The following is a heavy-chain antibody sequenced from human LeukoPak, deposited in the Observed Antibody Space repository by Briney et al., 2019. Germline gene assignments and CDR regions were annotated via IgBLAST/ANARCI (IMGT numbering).Heavy chain of an antibody. Sequence: ASVKVSCKASRYTFTSYYMHWVRQAPGQGLEWMGIINPSGGSTSYAQKFQDRVTMTRDMSTSTAYMELSRLTSDDTAVYYCARGVAGPYYYYYMDVWGRGTTVTVSS. D-gene: IGHD6-19*01. J-gene: IGHJ6*03. CDR1: RYTFTSYY. CDR3: ARGVAGPYYYYYMDV. CDR2: INPSGGST. V-gene: IGHV1-46*01.